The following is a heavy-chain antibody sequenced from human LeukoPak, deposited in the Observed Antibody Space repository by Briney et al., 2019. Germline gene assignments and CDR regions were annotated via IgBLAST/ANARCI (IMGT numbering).Heavy chain of an antibody. J-gene: IGHJ6*02. D-gene: IGHD3-3*01. Sequence: PSETLSLTCTVSGGSISSYYWSWIRQPPGKGLEWIGYIYYSGSTNYNPSLKSRVTISVDTSKNQFSLKLSSVTAADTAVYYCARASGYSLHYYYYGMDVWGQGTTVTVSS. CDR1: GGSISSYY. V-gene: IGHV4-59*01. CDR2: IYYSGST. CDR3: ARASGYSLHYYYYGMDV.